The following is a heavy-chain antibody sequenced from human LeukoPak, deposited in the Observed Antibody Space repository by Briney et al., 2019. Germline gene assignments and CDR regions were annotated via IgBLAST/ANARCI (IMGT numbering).Heavy chain of an antibody. CDR1: GFTVSSNY. Sequence: GGSLRLSCEVSGFTVSSNYMTWVRQALGKGLEWVSIIYSGGSTYYADSVKGRFAISRDNSKNTLYLQMNSLRAEDTAVFYCERDLTGDAYFDYWGQGTLVTVSS. D-gene: IGHD7-27*01. V-gene: IGHV3-66*01. CDR3: ERDLTGDAYFDY. CDR2: IYSGGST. J-gene: IGHJ4*02.